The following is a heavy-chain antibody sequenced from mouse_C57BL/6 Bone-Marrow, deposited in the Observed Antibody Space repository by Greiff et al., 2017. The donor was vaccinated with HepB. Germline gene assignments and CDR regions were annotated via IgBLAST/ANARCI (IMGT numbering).Heavy chain of an antibody. Sequence: EVKVEESGPSLVRPSQTLSLTCTVTGFSINSDCYWIWIRQFPGNKLEYIGYTFYSGITYYNPSLESRTYITRDTSKNQFSLKLSSVTTEDTATYYCARGDSNYLYYAMDYWGQGTSVTVSS. CDR3: ARGDSNYLYYAMDY. J-gene: IGHJ4*01. D-gene: IGHD2-5*01. V-gene: IGHV3-3*01. CDR2: TFYSGIT. CDR1: GFSINSDCY.